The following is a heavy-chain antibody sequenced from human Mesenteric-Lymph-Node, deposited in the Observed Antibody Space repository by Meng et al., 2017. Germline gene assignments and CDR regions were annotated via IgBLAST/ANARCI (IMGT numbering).Heavy chain of an antibody. CDR3: AQSSQMVRGGNFDY. CDR1: GFSLTTTGEA. Sequence: SGLTLAILTQTLTLTCTLSGFSLTTTGEAVGWIRQPPGEALEWLALIYWDDAKRYSPPLKTRLTIFKDTSKSQVVLTMTNMDPLNTGTYCCAQSSQMVRGGNFDYWGQGTQVTVSS. CDR2: IYWDDAK. D-gene: IGHD3-10*01. V-gene: IGHV2-5*02. J-gene: IGHJ4*02.